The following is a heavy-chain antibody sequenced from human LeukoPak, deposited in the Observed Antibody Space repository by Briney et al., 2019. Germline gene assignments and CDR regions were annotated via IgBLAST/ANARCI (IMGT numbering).Heavy chain of an antibody. J-gene: IGHJ4*02. CDR1: GYTFTIYY. V-gene: IGHV1-46*01. CDR3: ARLYYYEIPAVAMRS. D-gene: IGHD3-22*01. CDR2: INPSGGST. Sequence: ASVRVSCTASGYTFTIYYMHWVREAPGQGGVWRGEINPSGGSTSYAQKFQATVTTPRHTHTSTVYTELSSMRSENTAVYYRARLYYYEIPAVAMRSWGQGTLATVPA.